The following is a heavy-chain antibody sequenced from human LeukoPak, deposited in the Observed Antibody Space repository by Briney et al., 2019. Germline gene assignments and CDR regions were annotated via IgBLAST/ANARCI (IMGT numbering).Heavy chain of an antibody. V-gene: IGHV3-23*01. Sequence: GRSLRLSCAASGFTFSIYAISCVRHAPQKGLEWVSAISGSVGSTYYADSVKVRFTISRDNSKNTLYLQMNSLRADDTAGYYCAKVTVGSDYWGQGTLVTVSS. J-gene: IGHJ4*02. CDR1: GFTFSIYA. CDR3: AKVTVGSDY. CDR2: ISGSVGST. D-gene: IGHD1-26*01.